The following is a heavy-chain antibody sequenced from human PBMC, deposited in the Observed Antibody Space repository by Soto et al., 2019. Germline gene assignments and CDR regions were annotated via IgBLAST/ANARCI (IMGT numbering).Heavy chain of an antibody. J-gene: IGHJ4*02. CDR3: AKAGCGGTTCYANY. CDR2: ISAGGDST. CDR1: GFTFSSYV. D-gene: IGHD2-2*01. Sequence: EVQLLESGGGLVQPGGSLRLSCAASGFTFSSYVVSWVRQAPGKGLQWVSSISAGGDSTYYADSVKGRFTISRDNSQDTLSLQMNSLRADDTAVYYCAKAGCGGTTCYANYWGQGTLVIVSS. V-gene: IGHV3-23*01.